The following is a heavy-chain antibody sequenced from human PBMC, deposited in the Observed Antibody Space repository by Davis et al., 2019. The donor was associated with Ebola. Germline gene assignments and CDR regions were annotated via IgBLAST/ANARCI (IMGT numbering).Heavy chain of an antibody. CDR2: ISYDGSNK. D-gene: IGHD3-3*01. V-gene: IGHV3-30-3*01. CDR1: GFTFSEYA. CDR3: AREGSYDLWSHNWFDP. J-gene: IGHJ5*02. Sequence: PGGSLRLSCAASGFTFSEYAVHWVRQAPGKGLEWVAVISYDGSNKYYAESVRGRYTISRDNSKNTRYLQMNSLRLDDTAVYYCAREGSYDLWSHNWFDPWGQGTLVTVSS.